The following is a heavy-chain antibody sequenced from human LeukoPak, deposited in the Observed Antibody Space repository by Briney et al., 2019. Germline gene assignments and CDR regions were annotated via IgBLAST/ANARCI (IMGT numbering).Heavy chain of an antibody. D-gene: IGHD6-6*01. CDR2: IIPILGIA. CDR3: ARDNRGIAARPSWFDP. J-gene: IGHJ5*02. Sequence: GASVKVSCKASGYTFTSYGISWVRQAPGQGLEWMGWIIPILGIANYAQKFQGRVTITADKSTSTAYMELSSLRSEDTAVYYCARDNRGIAARPSWFDPWGQGTLVTVSS. V-gene: IGHV1-69*10. CDR1: GYTFTSYG.